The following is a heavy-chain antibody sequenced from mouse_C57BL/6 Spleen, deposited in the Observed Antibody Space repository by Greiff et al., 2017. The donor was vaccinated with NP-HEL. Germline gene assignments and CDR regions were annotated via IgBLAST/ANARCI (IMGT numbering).Heavy chain of an antibody. V-gene: IGHV1-5*01. Sequence: VQLQQSGTVLARPGASVKMSCKTSGYTFTSYWMHWVKQRPGQGLEWIGAIYPGNSDTSYNQKFKGKAKLTAVTSASTAYMELSSLTNEDSAVYYCTREVYSNGDYFDYWGQGTTLTVSS. CDR2: IYPGNSDT. D-gene: IGHD2-5*01. J-gene: IGHJ2*01. CDR3: TREVYSNGDYFDY. CDR1: GYTFTSYW.